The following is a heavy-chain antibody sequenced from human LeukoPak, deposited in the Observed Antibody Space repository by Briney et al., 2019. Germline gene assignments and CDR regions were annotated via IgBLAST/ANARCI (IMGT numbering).Heavy chain of an antibody. V-gene: IGHV4-34*01. J-gene: IGHJ4*02. Sequence: SETLPLTCAVYGGSFSGYYWSWIRQPPGKGLEWIGEINHSGSTNYNPSLKSRVTISVDTSKNQFSLKLSSVTAADTAVYYCARASSGGDIVVVVAATNKYYFDYWGQGTLVAVSS. D-gene: IGHD2-15*01. CDR2: INHSGST. CDR1: GGSFSGYY. CDR3: ARASSGGDIVVVVAATNKYYFDY.